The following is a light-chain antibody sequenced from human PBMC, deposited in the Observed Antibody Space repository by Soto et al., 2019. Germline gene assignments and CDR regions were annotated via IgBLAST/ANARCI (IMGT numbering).Light chain of an antibody. J-gene: IGLJ2*01. V-gene: IGLV2-14*01. CDR2: EVT. CDR3: SSYTSSSRIV. Sequence: SVLTQPASVSGSPGQSITLSCTGTTTDVGGYIYVSWYQQHPGKAPKLLIYEVTNRPSGVSDRFSGSRSGNTASLTISGLQTEDEADYYCSSYTSSSRIVFGGGTKLTVL. CDR1: TTDVGGYIY.